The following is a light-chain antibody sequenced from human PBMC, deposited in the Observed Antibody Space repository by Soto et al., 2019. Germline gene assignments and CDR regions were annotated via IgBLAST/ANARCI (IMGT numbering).Light chain of an antibody. Sequence: QSVLTQPPSVSGAPGQRVTISCTGSGSNIGAGYDVHWYQQLPGTAPKLLIYGNNNRPSGVPDRFSGSKSDTSASLAITGLQAEDEAVYYCQSYDSSLSPWVFGGGTKVTVL. CDR3: QSYDSSLSPWV. CDR2: GNN. V-gene: IGLV1-40*01. J-gene: IGLJ3*02. CDR1: GSNIGAGYD.